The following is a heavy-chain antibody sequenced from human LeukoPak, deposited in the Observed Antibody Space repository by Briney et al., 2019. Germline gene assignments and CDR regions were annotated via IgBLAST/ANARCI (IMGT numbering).Heavy chain of an antibody. V-gene: IGHV3-48*04. CDR1: GFTFSSYS. CDR3: ARGRVRLDAFDI. D-gene: IGHD5-24*01. CDR2: ISSSSSTI. J-gene: IGHJ3*02. Sequence: GGTLRLSCAASGFTFSSYSMNWVRQAPGKGLEWISYISSSSSTIYYADSVKGRFTISRDNAKNSLYLQMNSLRAEDTAVYYCARGRVRLDAFDIWGQGTMVTASS.